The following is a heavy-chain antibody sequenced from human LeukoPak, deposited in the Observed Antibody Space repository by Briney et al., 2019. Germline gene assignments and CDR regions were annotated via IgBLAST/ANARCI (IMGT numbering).Heavy chain of an antibody. CDR1: GGSFSGYY. V-gene: IGHV4-34*01. J-gene: IGHJ5*02. CDR2: INHSGST. Sequence: SETLSLTCAVYGGSFSGYYWSWIRQPPGKGLEWIGEINHSGSTNYNPSLKSRVTISVDTSKNQFSLKLSSVTAADTAVYYCARKRPRVVAATTQGRNWFDPWGQGTLVTVSS. D-gene: IGHD2-15*01. CDR3: ARKRPRVVAATTQGRNWFDP.